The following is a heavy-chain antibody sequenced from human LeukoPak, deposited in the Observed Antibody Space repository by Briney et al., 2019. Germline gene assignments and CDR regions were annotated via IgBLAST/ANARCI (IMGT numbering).Heavy chain of an antibody. V-gene: IGHV3-64D*09. CDR2: ISDSGGST. Sequence: GLSLRLSCSASGFPFSSYAMHWVRQAPGKGLEYVSAISDSGGSTYYADSVKGRFTISRDNSENTLYLQMSSLRAEDTAVYFCVRGYSFGPYGMDVWGQGTTVTVSS. D-gene: IGHD2-15*01. CDR1: GFPFSSYA. CDR3: VRGYSFGPYGMDV. J-gene: IGHJ6*02.